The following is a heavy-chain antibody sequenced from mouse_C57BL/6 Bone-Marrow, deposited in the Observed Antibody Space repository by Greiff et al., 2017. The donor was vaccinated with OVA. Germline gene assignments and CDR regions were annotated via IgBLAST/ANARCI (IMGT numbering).Heavy chain of an antibody. CDR2: LYPGSGNT. J-gene: IGHJ3*01. Sequence: QVQLQQSGPELVKPGASVKISCKASGYSFTSYYIHWVKQRPGQGLEWIGWLYPGSGNTKYNEKFKGKATLTADTSSSTAYMQLSSLTSEDSAVYYCARWGYYRAYWGQGTLVTVSA. V-gene: IGHV1-66*01. CDR3: ARWGYYRAY. CDR1: GYSFTSYY. D-gene: IGHD2-3*01.